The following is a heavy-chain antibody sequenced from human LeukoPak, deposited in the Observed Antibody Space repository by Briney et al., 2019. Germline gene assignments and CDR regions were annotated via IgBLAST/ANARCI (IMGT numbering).Heavy chain of an antibody. CDR3: ARTLYYDSRGRDAFDI. Sequence: PSETLSLTCTVSGGFINVYYWSWIRQPPGKGLEWSGFIYYTGDTNYNPSLKGRVTMSLATSKSQVSLKLSSVTAADTALYFCARTLYYDSRGRDAFDIWGQGTMVVVSS. V-gene: IGHV4-59*08. CDR2: IYYTGDT. D-gene: IGHD3-22*01. J-gene: IGHJ3*02. CDR1: GGFINVYY.